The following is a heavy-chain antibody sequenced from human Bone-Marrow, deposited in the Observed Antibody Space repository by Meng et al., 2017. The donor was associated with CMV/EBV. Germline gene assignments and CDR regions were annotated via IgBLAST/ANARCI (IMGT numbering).Heavy chain of an antibody. V-gene: IGHV4-38-2*02. D-gene: IGHD4-11*01. CDR2: IYHSGST. CDR3: ARGNSKLLYYYYGMDV. Sequence: SETLSLTCTVSGYSISSGYYWGWIRQPPGKGLEWIGSIYHSGSTYYNPSLKSRVTISVDTSKNQFSLKPSSVTAADTAVYYCARGNSKLLYYYYGMDVWGQGTTVTVSS. CDR1: GYSISSGYY. J-gene: IGHJ6*02.